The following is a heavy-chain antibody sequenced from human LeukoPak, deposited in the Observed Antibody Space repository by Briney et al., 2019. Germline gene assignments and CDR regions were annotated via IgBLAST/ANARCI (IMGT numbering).Heavy chain of an antibody. J-gene: IGHJ4*02. D-gene: IGHD6-13*01. V-gene: IGHV4-39*07. CDR2: NYYSGST. CDR1: GGSISSSSYY. Sequence: SETLSLTCTVSGGSISSSSYYWGWIRQAPGKGLEGIGSNYYSGSTYYNPSLNRLVTISADTSKNQFSLKLSSVTDPDTAVYYCARDTPVAAAGPFDYWGQGTLVTVSS. CDR3: ARDTPVAAAGPFDY.